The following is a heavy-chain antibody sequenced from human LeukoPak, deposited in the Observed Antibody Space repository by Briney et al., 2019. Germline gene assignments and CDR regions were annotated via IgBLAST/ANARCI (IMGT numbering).Heavy chain of an antibody. J-gene: IGHJ4*02. Sequence: PSETLSLTCNVSGASVTSYYWSWIQQPAGKRLEWLGRVDIRGRTNYNPSLKSRVSISLDTSQNHFSLKLTSVTAAGTAVYFCAGASGLTETTFDFGVWGQGALVTVSS. V-gene: IGHV4-4*07. D-gene: IGHD4-17*01. CDR3: AGASGLTETTFDFGV. CDR1: GASVTSYY. CDR2: VDIRGRT.